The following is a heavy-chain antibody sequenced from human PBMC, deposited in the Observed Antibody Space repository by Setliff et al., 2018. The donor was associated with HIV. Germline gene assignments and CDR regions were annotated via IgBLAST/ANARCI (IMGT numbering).Heavy chain of an antibody. CDR2: ISSSGNT. Sequence: SETLSLTCAVYGGSFSGYYWGWIRQPPGTGREWIGSISSSGNTYYNPSLKSRVTTSVDTPKNQFYLKLNSVTAADTAVYYCAKTIGRYFDIFDNWGQGTLVTVSS. D-gene: IGHD3-9*01. CDR3: AKTIGRYFDIFDN. J-gene: IGHJ4*02. V-gene: IGHV4-59*05. CDR1: GGSFSGYY.